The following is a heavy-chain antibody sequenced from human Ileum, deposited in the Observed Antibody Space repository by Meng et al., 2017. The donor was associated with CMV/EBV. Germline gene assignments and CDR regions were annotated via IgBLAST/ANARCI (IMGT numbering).Heavy chain of an antibody. CDR3: AKAAHSSGWLWYFDL. J-gene: IGHJ2*01. V-gene: IGHV3-23*01. CDR1: GFTFSRYT. CDR2: ITDTGGST. Sequence: SGFTFSRYTMSWVRQAPGKGLELVSTITDTGGSTYYTDSVEGRFTVSRDNSKNTLYLQMNSLRAEDTALYYCAKAAHSSGWLWYFDLWGRGTLVTVSS. D-gene: IGHD6-19*01.